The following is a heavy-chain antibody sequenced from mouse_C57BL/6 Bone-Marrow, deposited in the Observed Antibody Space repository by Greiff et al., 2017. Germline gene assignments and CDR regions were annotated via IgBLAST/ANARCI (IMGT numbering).Heavy chain of an antibody. V-gene: IGHV14-2*01. CDR2: IDPEDGET. CDR3: ARPTIVTYYAMDY. J-gene: IGHJ4*01. CDR1: GFNIKDYY. Sequence: VQLQQSGAELVKPGASVKLSCTASGFNIKDYYMHWVKQRTEQGLEWIGRIDPEDGETRYAPKFQGKATLTADTSSNTAYLELSSLTSEDTAVYYCARPTIVTYYAMDYWGQGTTVTVSS. D-gene: IGHD2-5*01.